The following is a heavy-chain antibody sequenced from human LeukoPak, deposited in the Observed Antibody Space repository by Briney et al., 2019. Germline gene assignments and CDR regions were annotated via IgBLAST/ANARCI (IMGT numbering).Heavy chain of an antibody. CDR2: INPNSGGT. V-gene: IGHV1-2*02. CDR1: GYTFTGYY. CDR3: ARGYAIPRWLRFDGFRY. D-gene: IGHD5-24*01. Sequence: ASVKVSCKASGYTFTGYYMHWVRQAPGQGLEWMGWINPNSGGTNYAQKFQGRVTMTRDTSISTAYMELSRLRSDDTAVYYCARGYAIPRWLRFDGFRYWGQGTLVTVSS. J-gene: IGHJ4*02.